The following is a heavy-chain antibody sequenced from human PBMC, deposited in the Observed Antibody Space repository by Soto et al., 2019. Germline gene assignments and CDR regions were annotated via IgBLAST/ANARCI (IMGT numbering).Heavy chain of an antibody. CDR1: GGSISNYY. V-gene: IGHV4-59*01. Sequence: SETLSLTCTVSGGSISNYYWTWIRQPPGKGLEWIGYIYYSGSTNYNPSLKSRVTISVDTSKNQFSLKLSSVTAADTAVYYCARHSSYYYGSGYLDYWGQGTLVTVSS. CDR3: ARHSSYYYGSGYLDY. CDR2: IYYSGST. J-gene: IGHJ4*02. D-gene: IGHD3-10*01.